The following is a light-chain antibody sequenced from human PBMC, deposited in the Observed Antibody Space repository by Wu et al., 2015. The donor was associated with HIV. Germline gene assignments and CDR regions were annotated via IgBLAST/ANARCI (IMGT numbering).Light chain of an antibody. J-gene: IGKJ5*01. CDR1: RSVNSL. Sequence: EVVLTQFPATLSLSPGERATLSCRASRSVNSLLAWYQQKPGQAPRLLIYAASQKATGIPARFSGRGSGTDFTLTISSLEPEDFAVYYCQQGSSWPLTFGQGTRLEIK. CDR2: AAS. V-gene: IGKV3-11*01. CDR3: QQGSSWPLT.